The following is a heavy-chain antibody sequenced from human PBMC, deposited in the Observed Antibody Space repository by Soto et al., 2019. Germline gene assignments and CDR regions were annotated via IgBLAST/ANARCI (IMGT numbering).Heavy chain of an antibody. CDR1: GFTFSSYA. CDR2: ISVSGHDT. Sequence: GGSLRLSCAASGFTFSSYAFSWVRQAPGKGLEWVSTISVSGHDTYYADSVKGRFTISTDNSRDTLYLEMNSLRAEDTALYYCAKFQVEGYHNYYGMDVWGQGTTVTVSS. V-gene: IGHV3-23*01. CDR3: AKFQVEGYHNYYGMDV. J-gene: IGHJ6*02.